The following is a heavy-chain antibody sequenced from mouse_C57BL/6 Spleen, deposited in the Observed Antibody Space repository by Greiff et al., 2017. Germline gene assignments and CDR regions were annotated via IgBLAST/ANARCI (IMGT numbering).Heavy chain of an antibody. CDR1: GYTFTSSW. CDR3: ARCYYGSSPYFDY. V-gene: IGHV1-55*01. CDR2: IYPGSGST. Sequence: QVQLKQPGAELVKPGASVKMSCKASGYTFTSSWITWVKQRPGQGLEWIGDIYPGSGSTNYNEKFKSKATLTVAQSSSTAYMPLSSLTSEDSAVYYCARCYYGSSPYFDYWGQGTTLTVSS. D-gene: IGHD1-1*01. J-gene: IGHJ2*01.